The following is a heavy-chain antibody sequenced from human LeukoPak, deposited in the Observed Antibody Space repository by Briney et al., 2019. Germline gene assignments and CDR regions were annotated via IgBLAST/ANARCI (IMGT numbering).Heavy chain of an antibody. D-gene: IGHD3-9*01. CDR1: GGSISSYY. J-gene: IGHJ4*02. V-gene: IGHV4-59*12. CDR3: ASETGYLDY. Sequence: SETLSLTCTVSGGSISSYYWNWIRQPPGKGLEWIGYYSGSTDYNPSLKSRVTISVDTSKNQFSLKLSSVTAADTAVYYCASETGYLDYWGQGTLVTVSS. CDR2: YSGST.